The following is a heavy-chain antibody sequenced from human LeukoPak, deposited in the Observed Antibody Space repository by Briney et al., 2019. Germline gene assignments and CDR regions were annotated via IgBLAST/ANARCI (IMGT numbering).Heavy chain of an antibody. CDR2: IYHSGST. Sequence: SETLSLTCTVSGYSISSGYYWGWIRQPPGKGLEWIGSIYHSGSTYYNPSLKSRVTISVDTSKNQFSLRLSSVTAADTAVYYCARDPGSPYGGYVSWDYWGQGTLVTVSS. V-gene: IGHV4-38-2*02. D-gene: IGHD5-12*01. CDR1: GYSISSGYY. J-gene: IGHJ4*02. CDR3: ARDPGSPYGGYVSWDY.